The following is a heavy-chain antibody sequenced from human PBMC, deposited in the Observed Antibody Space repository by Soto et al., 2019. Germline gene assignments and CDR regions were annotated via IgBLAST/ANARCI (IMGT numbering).Heavy chain of an antibody. V-gene: IGHV4-31*03. J-gene: IGHJ4*02. D-gene: IGHD2-15*01. CDR1: GDSISIGGYY. CDR3: ARGSTVAAILFDY. CDR2: IYYSGST. Sequence: TLSLTCTVSGDSISIGGYYWSWIRHHPGKGLEWIGYIYYSGSTYYNPSLKSRVIISVDTSKNQFSLKLSSVTAADTAVYYCARGSTVAAILFDYWGQGTLVTVSS.